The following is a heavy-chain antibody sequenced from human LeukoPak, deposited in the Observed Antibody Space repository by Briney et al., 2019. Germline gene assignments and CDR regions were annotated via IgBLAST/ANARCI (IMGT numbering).Heavy chain of an antibody. J-gene: IGHJ3*02. Sequence: GGSLRLSCAASGFTFSSYRMNWVRQAPGKGLEWVSSISSSSSSYIYYADSVRGRFTISRDTAKNSLYLQMNSLRAEDTAVYYCARDYYSYSRGSWAFDIWGQGTMVTVSS. D-gene: IGHD3-22*01. CDR2: ISSSSSSYI. V-gene: IGHV3-21*04. CDR3: ARDYYSYSRGSWAFDI. CDR1: GFTFSSYR.